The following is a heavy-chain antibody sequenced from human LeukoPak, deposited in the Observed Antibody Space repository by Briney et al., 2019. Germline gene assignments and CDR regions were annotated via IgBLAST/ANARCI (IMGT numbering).Heavy chain of an antibody. J-gene: IGHJ4*02. D-gene: IGHD6-13*01. Sequence: PETLSPTCSVSGGSIRSVYCSLIPQPPGKGLQWIAFISYSGSPDYNPSLKSRVTISIDTSKNHFSLKLTSVTSADTAVYCCARGGASSRYFDFWGQGTLVTVSS. V-gene: IGHV4-59*01. CDR1: GGSIRSVY. CDR3: ARGGASSRYFDF. CDR2: ISYSGSP.